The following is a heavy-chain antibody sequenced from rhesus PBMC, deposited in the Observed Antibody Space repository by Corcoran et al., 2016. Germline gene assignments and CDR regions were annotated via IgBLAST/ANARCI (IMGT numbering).Heavy chain of an antibody. CDR3: ARFSGSYLPRDS. CDR1: GGSISSNY. Sequence: QVQLQESGPGLVKSSETLSLTCAVSGGSISSNYWSWIRQSPGKGLEWVGYIVGGSGSTSYNPSLKSRVTSSTDTSKNQFSLKLSSVTAADAAVYYCARFSGSYLPRDSWGQGVLVTVSS. D-gene: IGHD1-44*02. J-gene: IGHJ4*01. CDR2: IVGGSGST. V-gene: IGHV4-165*01.